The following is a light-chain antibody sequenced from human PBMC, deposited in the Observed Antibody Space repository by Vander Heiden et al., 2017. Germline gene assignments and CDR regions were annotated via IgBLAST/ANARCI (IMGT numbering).Light chain of an antibody. CDR3: QAWDSSTASVV. J-gene: IGLJ2*01. CDR2: QDS. CDR1: KLGDKY. V-gene: IGLV3-1*01. Sequence: SYELTQPPSVSVSPGQTASITCPGDKLGDKYACWYQQKPGQSPVLVIDQDSKRPSGIPERFSGSNSGNTATLTISGTQAMDEADYYCQAWDSSTASVVFGGGTKLTVL.